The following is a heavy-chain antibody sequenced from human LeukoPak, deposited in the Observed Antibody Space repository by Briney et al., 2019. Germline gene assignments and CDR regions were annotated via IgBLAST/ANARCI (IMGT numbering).Heavy chain of an antibody. CDR1: GYTFTSYG. D-gene: IGHD5-18*01. CDR3: ARNRQLWPSVPAGMDV. CDR2: ISAYNGST. Sequence: ASVKVSCKASGYTFTSYGISWVRQAPGQGLEWMGWISAYNGSTNYAQKLRGRVTMTTDTSTSTAYMELRSLRSDGTAVYYCARNRQLWPSVPAGMDVWGQGTTVTVSS. J-gene: IGHJ6*02. V-gene: IGHV1-18*01.